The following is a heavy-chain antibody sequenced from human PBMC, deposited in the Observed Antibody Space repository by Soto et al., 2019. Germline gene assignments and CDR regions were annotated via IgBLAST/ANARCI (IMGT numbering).Heavy chain of an antibody. Sequence: GGSLRLSCAASGFTFSNAWMNWVRQAPGKGLEWVGRIKSKTDGGTTDYAAPVKGRFTISRDDSKNTLYLQINSLKTEDTAVYYCTTDPGYSYGYVIYYYGMDVWGQGTTVTVSS. CDR3: TTDPGYSYGYVIYYYGMDV. V-gene: IGHV3-15*07. CDR2: IKSKTDGGTT. CDR1: GFTFSNAW. D-gene: IGHD5-18*01. J-gene: IGHJ6*02.